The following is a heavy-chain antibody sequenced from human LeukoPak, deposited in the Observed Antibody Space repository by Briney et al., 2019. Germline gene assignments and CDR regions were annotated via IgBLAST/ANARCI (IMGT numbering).Heavy chain of an antibody. CDR3: ARVWIQSNWFDP. D-gene: IGHD5-18*01. V-gene: IGHV4-38-2*01. CDR1: GYSISSGYY. CDR2: IYYSGST. J-gene: IGHJ5*02. Sequence: SETLSLTCAVSGYSISSGYYWGWIRQPPGKGLEWIGSIYYSGSTNYNPSLKSRVTISVDTSKNQFSLKLSSVTAADTAVYYCARVWIQSNWFDPWGQGTLVTVSS.